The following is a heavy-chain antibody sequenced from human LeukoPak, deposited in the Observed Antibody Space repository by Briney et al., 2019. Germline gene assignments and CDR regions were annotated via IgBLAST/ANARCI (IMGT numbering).Heavy chain of an antibody. Sequence: ATVKVSCKASGYTFTGYYMHWVRQAPGQGLEWMGWINPNSGGTNYAQKFQGRVTMTRDTSISTAYMELSRLRSDDTAVYYCASDSSSSSWCDYWGQGTLVTVSS. J-gene: IGHJ4*02. D-gene: IGHD6-6*01. CDR1: GYTFTGYY. CDR3: ASDSSSSSWCDY. CDR2: INPNSGGT. V-gene: IGHV1-2*02.